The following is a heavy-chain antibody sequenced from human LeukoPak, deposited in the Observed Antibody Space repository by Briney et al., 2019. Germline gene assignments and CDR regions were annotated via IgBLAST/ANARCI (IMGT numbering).Heavy chain of an antibody. CDR3: AKATGYLL. J-gene: IGHJ4*02. Sequence: PGGSLRLSCAASGFTFSTYAMHWVRQAPGKGLEWVAVILYDGSNKLYADSVKGRFTISRDNSENTLFLRMNSLRAEDTAVYYCAKATGYLLWGQGTLVIVSS. D-gene: IGHD1-14*01. CDR1: GFTFSTYA. V-gene: IGHV3-30*04. CDR2: ILYDGSNK.